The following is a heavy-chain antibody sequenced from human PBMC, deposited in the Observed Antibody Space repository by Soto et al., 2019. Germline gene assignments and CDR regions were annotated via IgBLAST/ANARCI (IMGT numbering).Heavy chain of an antibody. CDR3: ATDRSGYSYKKQAFDI. Sequence: ASVKVSCKASVGTFSSYAISWVRQAPGQGLEWMGGIIPIFGTANYAQKFQGRVTITADESTSTAYMELSSLRSEDTAVYYCATDRSGYSYKKQAFDIWGQGTMVTGSS. D-gene: IGHD5-18*01. J-gene: IGHJ3*02. V-gene: IGHV1-69*13. CDR1: VGTFSSYA. CDR2: IIPIFGTA.